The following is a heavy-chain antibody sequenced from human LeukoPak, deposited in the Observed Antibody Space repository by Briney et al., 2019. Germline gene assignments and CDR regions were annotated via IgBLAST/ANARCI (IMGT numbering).Heavy chain of an antibody. CDR3: ARYSGSYRVFAY. V-gene: IGHV4-30-2*01. J-gene: IGHJ4*02. Sequence: PSQTLSLTCTVSGGSISSGGYYWSWIRQPPGKGLEWIGYIYHSGSTYYNPSLKSRVTISVDTSKNQFSLKLSSVTAADTAVYYCARYSGSYRVFAYWGQGALVTVSS. CDR2: IYHSGST. CDR1: GGSISSGGYY. D-gene: IGHD1-26*01.